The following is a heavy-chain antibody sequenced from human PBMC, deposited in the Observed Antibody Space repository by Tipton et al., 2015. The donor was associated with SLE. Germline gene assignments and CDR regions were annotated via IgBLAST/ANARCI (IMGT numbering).Heavy chain of an antibody. Sequence: GSLRLSCAASGFTFSHYSMSWVRQPPGKGLEWISYISYSSRVIYYADSVKGRFTVARDNGKNSLYLQMTSLRVEDTAVYYCARDSGSFSFWGQGTLVTVSS. J-gene: IGHJ4*02. CDR2: ISYSSRVI. V-gene: IGHV3-48*01. D-gene: IGHD1-26*01. CDR3: ARDSGSFSF. CDR1: GFTFSHYS.